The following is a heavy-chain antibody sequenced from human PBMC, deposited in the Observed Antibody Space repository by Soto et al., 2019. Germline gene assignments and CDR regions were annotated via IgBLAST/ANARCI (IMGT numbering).Heavy chain of an antibody. CDR1: GYTFTSYY. V-gene: IGHV1-46*01. CDR3: ARDGYYGSGTYNWFDP. D-gene: IGHD3-10*01. J-gene: IGHJ5*02. Sequence: ASVKVSCKASGYTFTSYYMHWVRQAPGQGLEWMGIINPSGGNTSYAQKFQGRVTMTRDTSASTAYMELSSLRSEDTAVYYCARDGYYGSGTYNWFDPWGQGAQVTVSS. CDR2: INPSGGNT.